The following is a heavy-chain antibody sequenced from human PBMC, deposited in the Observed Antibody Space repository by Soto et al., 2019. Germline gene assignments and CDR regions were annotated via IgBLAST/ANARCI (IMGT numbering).Heavy chain of an antibody. V-gene: IGHV4-30-2*01. D-gene: IGHD4-17*01. CDR1: GGSISSGGYS. Sequence: SETLSLTCAVSGGSISSGGYSWSWIRQPPGKGLEWIGYIYHSGSTYYNPSLKSRVTISVDRSKNQFSLKLSSGTAADTAVYYCARDVRKMTTVTTGWFDPWGQGTLVTVSS. CDR2: IYHSGST. J-gene: IGHJ5*02. CDR3: ARDVRKMTTVTTGWFDP.